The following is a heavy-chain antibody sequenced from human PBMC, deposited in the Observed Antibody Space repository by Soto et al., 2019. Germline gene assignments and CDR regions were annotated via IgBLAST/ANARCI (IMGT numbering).Heavy chain of an antibody. CDR1: GYTFTSYG. CDR2: ISAYNGNT. V-gene: IGHV1-18*04. Sequence: ASVKVSCKASGYTFTSYGISWVRQAPGRGLEWMGWISAYNGNTNYAQKLQGRVTMTTDTSTSTAYMELRSLRSDDTAVYYCATTVTSNWFDPWGQGTLVPVSS. CDR3: ATTVTSNWFDP. D-gene: IGHD4-17*01. J-gene: IGHJ5*02.